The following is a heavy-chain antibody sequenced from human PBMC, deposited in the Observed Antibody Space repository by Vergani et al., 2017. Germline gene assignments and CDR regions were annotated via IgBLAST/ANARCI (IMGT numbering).Heavy chain of an antibody. CDR1: GDSITSGDYY. D-gene: IGHD6-19*01. J-gene: IGHJ3*02. Sequence: QVPLQESGPGLLKPSQTLSLTCAVSGDSITSGDYYWTWIRQPPGKGLECIGYVHYRGTTYYHPSLMNRLTISFDTSKKQFSLKLSSVTATDTAVYYCARKEDGSGWYSSGCRGDAFDIWGQRTMVTVSS. CDR3: ARKEDGSGWYSSGCRGDAFDI. V-gene: IGHV4-30-4*01. CDR2: VHYRGTT.